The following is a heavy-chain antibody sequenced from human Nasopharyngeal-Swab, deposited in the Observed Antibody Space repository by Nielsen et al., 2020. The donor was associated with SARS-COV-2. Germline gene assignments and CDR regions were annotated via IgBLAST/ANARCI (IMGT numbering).Heavy chain of an antibody. J-gene: IGHJ6*02. CDR2: ISGNGGTT. CDR3: AKEGGGGNYLYYYYYGMDV. D-gene: IGHD1-26*01. Sequence: VRQPPGKGLEWVSVISGNGGTTYYADSVKGRFTISRDNSQNTLFLQMNSLRAEDTAVYYCAKEGGGGNYLYYYYYGMDVWGQGTTVTVSS. V-gene: IGHV3-23*01.